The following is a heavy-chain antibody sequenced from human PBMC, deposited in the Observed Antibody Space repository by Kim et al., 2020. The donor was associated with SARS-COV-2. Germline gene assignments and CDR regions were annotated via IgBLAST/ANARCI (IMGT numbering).Heavy chain of an antibody. CDR1: GFTFSDYW. V-gene: IGHV3-7*03. D-gene: IGHD6-13*01. CDR2: IKQDGSEE. J-gene: IGHJ4*02. Sequence: GGSLRLSCAVSGFTFSDYWMSWVRQAPGKGLEWVANIKQDGSEEYYVDSVKGRFTISRDNAKNSLYLQMNSLRAEDTAVYYCARPPQASAAGGLGYFDYWGQGTLVTVSS. CDR3: ARPPQASAAGGLGYFDY.